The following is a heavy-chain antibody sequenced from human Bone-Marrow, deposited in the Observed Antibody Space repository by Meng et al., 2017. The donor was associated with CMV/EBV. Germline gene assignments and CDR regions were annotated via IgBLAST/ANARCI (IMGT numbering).Heavy chain of an antibody. V-gene: IGHV4-31*02. CDR2: IYYSGST. J-gene: IGHJ4*02. Sequence: YGGSISSGGYYWSWIRQHPGKGLEWIGYIYYSGSTYYNPSLKSRVTISVDTSKNQFSLKLSSVTAADTAVYYCARVSDSSGYYWDYWGQGTLVTVSS. CDR1: GGSISSGGYY. CDR3: ARVSDSSGYYWDY. D-gene: IGHD3-22*01.